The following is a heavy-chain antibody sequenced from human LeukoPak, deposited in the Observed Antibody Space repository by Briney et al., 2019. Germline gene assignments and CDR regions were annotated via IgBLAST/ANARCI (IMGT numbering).Heavy chain of an antibody. Sequence: PSETLSLTCTVSGGSISSYYRSWIRQPAGKGLEWIGRIYTSGSTNYNPSLKSRVTMSVDTSKNQFSLKLSSVTAADTAVYYCARYWSSSGWYSFDPWGQGTLVTVSS. CDR1: GGSISSYY. V-gene: IGHV4-4*07. CDR3: ARYWSSSGWYSFDP. D-gene: IGHD6-19*01. J-gene: IGHJ5*02. CDR2: IYTSGST.